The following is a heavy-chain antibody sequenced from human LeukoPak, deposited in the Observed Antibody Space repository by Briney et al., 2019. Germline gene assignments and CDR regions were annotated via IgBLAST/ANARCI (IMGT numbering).Heavy chain of an antibody. Sequence: SETLSLTCAVYGGSFSGYYWKWIRQPPGKGLEWIGEINHSGSTNYNPSLKSRVTISVDTSKNQFSLKLSSVTAADTAVYYCARVNYYDSSGTLENWGQGTLVTVSS. CDR3: ARVNYYDSSGTLEN. V-gene: IGHV4-34*01. CDR1: GGSFSGYY. CDR2: INHSGST. J-gene: IGHJ4*02. D-gene: IGHD3-22*01.